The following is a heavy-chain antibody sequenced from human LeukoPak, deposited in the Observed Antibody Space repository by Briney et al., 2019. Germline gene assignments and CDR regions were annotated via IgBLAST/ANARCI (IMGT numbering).Heavy chain of an antibody. CDR3: VDYGPGTRQDY. CDR2: IIPIFGTA. CDR1: GYTFTSYY. D-gene: IGHD4-17*01. Sequence: SVKVSCKASGYTFTSYYMHWVRQAPGQGLEWMGGIIPIFGTANYAQKFQGRVTITADESTSTAYMELSSLRSEDTAVYYCVDYGPGTRQDYWGQGTLVTVSS. V-gene: IGHV1-69*13. J-gene: IGHJ4*02.